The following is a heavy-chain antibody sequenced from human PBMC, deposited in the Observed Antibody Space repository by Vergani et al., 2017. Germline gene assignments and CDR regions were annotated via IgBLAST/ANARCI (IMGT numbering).Heavy chain of an antibody. D-gene: IGHD3-16*02. V-gene: IGHV4-59*12. CDR3: ARDRVYDYVWGNYRYLDY. CDR1: GGSISSYY. CDR2: IYYSGST. J-gene: IGHJ4*02. Sequence: QVQLRQWGAGLVKPSETLSLTCTVSGGSISSYYWSWIRQPPGKGLEWIGYIYYSGSTNYNPSLKSRVTISVDTSKNQFSLKLSSVTAADTAVYYCARDRVYDYVWGNYRYLDYWGQGTLVTVSS.